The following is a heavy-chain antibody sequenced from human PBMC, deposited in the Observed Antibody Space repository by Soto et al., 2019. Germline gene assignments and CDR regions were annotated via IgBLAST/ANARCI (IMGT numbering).Heavy chain of an antibody. CDR3: AKIHSGSSEDAFDV. J-gene: IGHJ3*01. CDR2: ISGSGGVT. V-gene: IGHV3-23*01. D-gene: IGHD6-19*01. Sequence: EVQLLASGGGLVQPGGSQRLSCAASGFTFSSYAMSWVRQGPGKGLEWVTLISGSGGVTDYADSVKGRFTVSRDNSKNTMYLELNSLTAGDTAIYYCAKIHSGSSEDAFDVRGQGTVVTVSS. CDR1: GFTFSSYA.